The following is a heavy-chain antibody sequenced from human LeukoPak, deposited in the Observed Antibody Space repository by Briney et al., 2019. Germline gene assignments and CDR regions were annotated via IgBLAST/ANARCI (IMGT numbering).Heavy chain of an antibody. CDR2: INSRSTYI. CDR3: ARDETNGFDS. D-gene: IGHD1-14*01. V-gene: IGHV3-21*01. Sequence: PGGSLRLSCGASGFTFSNYNMNWVRQAPGEGLEWVSSINSRSTYIFYAGSVMGRFTISRDNAKNSPFLQMNSLRAEDTAVYYCARDETNGFDSWGQGTLVTVSS. CDR1: GFTFSNYN. J-gene: IGHJ5*01.